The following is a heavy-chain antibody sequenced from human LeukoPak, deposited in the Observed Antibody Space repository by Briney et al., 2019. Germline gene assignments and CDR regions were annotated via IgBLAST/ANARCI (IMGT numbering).Heavy chain of an antibody. CDR2: IYYSGTT. CDR1: GGSISDTNYY. D-gene: IGHD6-13*01. Sequence: SETLSLTCTVSGGSISDTNYYWGWIRQPPGKGLEWIGNIYYSGTTYYNPSLKSRFTISIDTSKNQFSLKLSSVTAADTAVYYCARHSYGSSWYREFDYWGQGTLVTVSS. CDR3: ARHSYGSSWYREFDY. J-gene: IGHJ4*02. V-gene: IGHV4-39*01.